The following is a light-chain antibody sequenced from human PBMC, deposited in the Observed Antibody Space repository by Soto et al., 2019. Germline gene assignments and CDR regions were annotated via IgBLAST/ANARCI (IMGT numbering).Light chain of an antibody. CDR3: QSYDSSLSASDWV. CDR2: GNN. CDR1: SSNIGAGYD. J-gene: IGLJ3*02. Sequence: QSVLTQPPSVSGAPGQRVTISCTGSSSNIGAGYDVHWYQQLPGTAPKLLIYGNNNRPSGVPGRFSGSKSGTSASLAITGLQAEDEAHYYCQSYDSSLSASDWVFGGGTKVTVL. V-gene: IGLV1-40*01.